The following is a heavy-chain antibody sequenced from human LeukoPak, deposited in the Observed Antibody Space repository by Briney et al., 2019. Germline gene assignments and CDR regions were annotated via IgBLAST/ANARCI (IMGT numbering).Heavy chain of an antibody. V-gene: IGHV1-24*01. CDR2: FDPEDGET. J-gene: IGHJ5*02. Sequence: ASVKVSCKVSGYTLTELSMHWVRQAPGKGLEWMGGFDPEDGETIYAQKFQGRVTMTEDTSTDTAYMELSSLRSEDTAVYYCAALLAAAGLNIDWFDPWGQGTLVPVSS. D-gene: IGHD6-13*01. CDR3: AALLAAAGLNIDWFDP. CDR1: GYTLTELS.